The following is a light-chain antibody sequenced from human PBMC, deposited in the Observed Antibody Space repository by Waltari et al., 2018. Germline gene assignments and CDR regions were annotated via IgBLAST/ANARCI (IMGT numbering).Light chain of an antibody. CDR3: QKYGTLPAT. J-gene: IGKJ1*01. Sequence: EIVLTQSTGTLSLSPGERATLSCRASQSVSKYLAWYQQKPGQAPRLLIYDASTRATGIQDMFRGSGWGTDFSLTISRREPEDFAVYYCQKYGTLPATFGQGTKVQMK. CDR1: QSVSKY. V-gene: IGKV3-20*01. CDR2: DAS.